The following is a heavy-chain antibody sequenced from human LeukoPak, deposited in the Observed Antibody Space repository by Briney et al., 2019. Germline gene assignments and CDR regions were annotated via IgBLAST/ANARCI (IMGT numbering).Heavy chain of an antibody. V-gene: IGHV4-4*07. D-gene: IGHD3-10*01. CDR3: ANYKRGPGNYYIDY. J-gene: IGHJ4*02. Sequence: SETLSLTCTVSGGSISSYYWSWIRQPAGKGLEWIGRIYTSGSTNYNPSLKSRVTMSVDTSKNQFSLKLSSVTAADTAMYYCANYKRGPGNYYIDYWGQGTLVTVSS. CDR2: IYTSGST. CDR1: GGSISSYY.